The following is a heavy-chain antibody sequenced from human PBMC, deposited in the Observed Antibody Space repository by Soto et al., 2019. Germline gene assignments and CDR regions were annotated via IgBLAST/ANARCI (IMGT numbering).Heavy chain of an antibody. J-gene: IGHJ6*03. D-gene: IGHD6-6*01. CDR3: ATDSSSSENYYYYYMDV. V-gene: IGHV3-48*01. CDR2: ISSSSSTI. CDR1: GFTFSSYS. Sequence: GGSLRLSCAASGFTFSSYSMNWVRQAPGKGLEWVSYISSSSSTIYYADSVKGRFTISRDNAKNSLYLQMNSLRAEDTAVYYCATDSSSSENYYYYYMDVWGKGTTVTVSS.